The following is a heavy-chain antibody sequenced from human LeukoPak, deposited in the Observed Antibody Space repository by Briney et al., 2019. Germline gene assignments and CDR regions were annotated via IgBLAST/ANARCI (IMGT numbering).Heavy chain of an antibody. CDR2: IYTSGST. J-gene: IGHJ6*02. V-gene: IGHV4-61*02. CDR3: ARLPYYYGMDV. CDR1: GGSISSGSYY. Sequence: PSETLSLTCTVSGGSISSGSYYWSWIRQPAGKGLEWIGRIYTSGSTNYNPSLKSRVTISVDTSKNQFSLKLSSVTAADTAVYYCARLPYYYGMDVWGQGTTVTVSS.